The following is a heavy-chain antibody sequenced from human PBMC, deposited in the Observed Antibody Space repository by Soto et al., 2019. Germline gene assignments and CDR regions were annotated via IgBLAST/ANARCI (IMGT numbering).Heavy chain of an antibody. CDR3: ATYTAFAKYYFDY. CDR1: DVSITTNGYS. D-gene: IGHD3-16*01. J-gene: IGHJ4*02. CDR2: IYPSGTI. V-gene: IGHV4-30-2*01. Sequence: PSETLSLTCAVSDVSITTNGYSWSWIRQPPGKGLEWIGYIYPSGTILYNPSLNSRVTTSADTSNNQFSLKLTSVTAADTAVYFCATYTAFAKYYFDYWGRGTLVTVSS.